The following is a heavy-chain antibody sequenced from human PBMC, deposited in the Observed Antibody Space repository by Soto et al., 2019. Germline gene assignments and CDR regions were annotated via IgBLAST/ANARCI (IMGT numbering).Heavy chain of an antibody. Sequence: SVKVSCKASGGTFSSYAISWVRQAPGQGLEWMGGIIPIFGTANYAQKFQGRVTITADESTSTAYMELSSLRSEDTAVYYCAGGITIFGVVIIPDYGMDVWGQGTTVTV. CDR3: AGGITIFGVVIIPDYGMDV. CDR2: IIPIFGTA. J-gene: IGHJ6*02. CDR1: GGTFSSYA. D-gene: IGHD3-3*01. V-gene: IGHV1-69*13.